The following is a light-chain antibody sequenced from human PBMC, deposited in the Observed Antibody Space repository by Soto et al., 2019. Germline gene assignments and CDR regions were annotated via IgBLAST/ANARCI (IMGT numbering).Light chain of an antibody. CDR3: QQRSDWPVT. J-gene: IGKJ3*01. Sequence: EIVLTQSPATLSLSPGEGATLSCRASQSISKYLVWYQQKPGQAPRVLIYDTSNRATGIPARSSGTGSGTPFPLTVCSLEPEDFAVYSCQQRSDWPVTFGPGTKVAIK. CDR2: DTS. CDR1: QSISKY. V-gene: IGKV3-11*01.